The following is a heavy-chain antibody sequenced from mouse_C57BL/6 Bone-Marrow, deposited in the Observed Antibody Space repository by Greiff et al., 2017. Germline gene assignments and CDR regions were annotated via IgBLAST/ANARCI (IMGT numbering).Heavy chain of an antibody. V-gene: IGHV5-17*01. CDR2: ISSGSSTI. CDR1: GFTFSDYG. J-gene: IGHJ2*01. Sequence: EVMLVESGGGLVKPGGSLKLSCAASGFTFSDYGMHWVRQAPEKGLESVAYISSGSSTIYYADTVKGRFTISRDNAKNTLFLQMTSLRSEDTAMYYCARWRLGYWGQGTTLTVSS. CDR3: ARWRLGY.